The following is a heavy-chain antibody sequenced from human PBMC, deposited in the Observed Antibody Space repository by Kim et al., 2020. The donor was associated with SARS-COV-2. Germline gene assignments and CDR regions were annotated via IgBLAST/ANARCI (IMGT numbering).Heavy chain of an antibody. J-gene: IGHJ4*02. D-gene: IGHD2-2*02. CDR1: GYTFTSYG. Sequence: ASVKVSCKASGYTFTSYGISWVRQAPGQGLEWMGWISAYNGNTNYAQKLQGRVTMTTDTSTSTAYMELRSLRSDDTAVYYCARWGVNCSSTSCYTVDYWGQGTLVTVSS. V-gene: IGHV1-18*01. CDR2: ISAYNGNT. CDR3: ARWGVNCSSTSCYTVDY.